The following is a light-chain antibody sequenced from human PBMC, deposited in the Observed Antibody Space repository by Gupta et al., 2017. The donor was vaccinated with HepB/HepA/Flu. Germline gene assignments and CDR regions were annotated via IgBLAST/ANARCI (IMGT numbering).Light chain of an antibody. V-gene: IGKV3-20*01. Sequence: EVVLTQSPGTLSLSPGERATLSCRASQNVLNNYLAWYQQKPGQAPKLLLYVASSRATGIPDWFSGSGSGTDFTLTISRLNPEDSAVYYCQQDGNSPRTFGQGTKVEIK. CDR3: QQDGNSPRT. CDR1: QNVLNNY. CDR2: VAS. J-gene: IGKJ1*01.